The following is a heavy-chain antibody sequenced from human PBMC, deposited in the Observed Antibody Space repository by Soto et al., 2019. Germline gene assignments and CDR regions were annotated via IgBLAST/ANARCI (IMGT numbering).Heavy chain of an antibody. CDR3: ARGFGRRAYLDY. J-gene: IGHJ4*02. V-gene: IGHV4-31*03. CDR1: GGSISSGGYY. D-gene: IGHD1-26*01. CDR2: IYYSGST. Sequence: SETLSLTCTVPGGSISSGGYYWSWIRQHPGKGLEWIGYIYYSGSTYYNPSLKSRVTISVDTSKNQFSLKLSSVTAADTAVYYCARGFGRRAYLDYWGQGTLVTVSS.